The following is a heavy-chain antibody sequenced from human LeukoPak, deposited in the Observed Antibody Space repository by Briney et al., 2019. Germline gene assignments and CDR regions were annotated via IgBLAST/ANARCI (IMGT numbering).Heavy chain of an antibody. D-gene: IGHD2-2*01. V-gene: IGHV1-2*02. CDR2: INPNSGGA. J-gene: IGHJ4*02. Sequence: ASVSVSCKASGYTFTGDYMHWVRQAPGQGLEGMGGINPNSGGATYAKKFQGRVTMTRATSISTAHMELSRLRSDDTAVYYCARVVPAAGSPFHYWGQGPLVTVSS. CDR3: ARVVPAAGSPFHY. CDR1: GYTFTGDY.